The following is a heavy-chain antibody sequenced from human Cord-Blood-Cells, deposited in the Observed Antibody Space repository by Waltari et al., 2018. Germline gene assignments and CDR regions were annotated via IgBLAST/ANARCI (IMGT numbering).Heavy chain of an antibody. J-gene: IGHJ4*02. D-gene: IGHD6-13*01. Sequence: QVQLVQSGAEVKKPGASVKVSCKASGYTFTGYYMHWVRQAPGQGLEWMGWMNPNSGGTNYAQKFQGRVTMTRDTSISTAYMELSRLRSDDTAVYYCARDFASPNIAAAGTPSDYWGQGTLVTVSS. CDR2: MNPNSGGT. CDR1: GYTFTGYY. CDR3: ARDFASPNIAAAGTPSDY. V-gene: IGHV1-2*02.